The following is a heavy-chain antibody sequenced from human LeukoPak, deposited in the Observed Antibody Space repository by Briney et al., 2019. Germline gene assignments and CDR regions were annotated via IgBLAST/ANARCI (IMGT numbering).Heavy chain of an antibody. CDR1: GFTFNIYG. J-gene: IGHJ4*02. CDR3: AKDRASWYSYFDY. Sequence: GGSLRLSCAASGFTFNIYGIHWVRQAPGKGLEWVAVISYDGSNKYYADSVKGRFTISRDNSKNTLYLQMNSLRAEDTAAYYCAKDRASWYSYFDYWGQGTLVTVSS. D-gene: IGHD6-13*01. V-gene: IGHV3-30*18. CDR2: ISYDGSNK.